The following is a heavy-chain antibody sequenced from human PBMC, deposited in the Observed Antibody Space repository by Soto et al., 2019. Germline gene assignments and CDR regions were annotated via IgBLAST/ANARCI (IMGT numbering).Heavy chain of an antibody. CDR3: ARDGPVTISGMVVMGPYYFDY. D-gene: IGHD3-3*01. V-gene: IGHV3-48*02. Sequence: EVQLVESGGGLVQPGGSLRLSCGVSGFSLSGYSMNWVRQAPGKGLEWVSYISGSSTTIEYSDSVKGRFTISRDNGKNAVYLQMHSLRDEDTAIYYCARDGPVTISGMVVMGPYYFDYWGQGALVTVSS. CDR2: ISGSSTTI. J-gene: IGHJ4*02. CDR1: GFSLSGYS.